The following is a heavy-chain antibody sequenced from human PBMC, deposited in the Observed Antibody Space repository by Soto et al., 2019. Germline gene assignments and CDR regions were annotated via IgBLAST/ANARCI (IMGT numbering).Heavy chain of an antibody. D-gene: IGHD3-22*01. CDR2: INPNSGGT. CDR1: GYTFTGYY. Sequence: ASVKVSCKASGYTFTGYYMHWVRQAPGQGLEWMGWINPNSGGTNYAQKFQGRVTMTRDTSISTAYMELSRLRSDDTAVYYCARVTPYYDSSGQFDYGGQGTLVTVSS. J-gene: IGHJ4*02. V-gene: IGHV1-2*02. CDR3: ARVTPYYDSSGQFDY.